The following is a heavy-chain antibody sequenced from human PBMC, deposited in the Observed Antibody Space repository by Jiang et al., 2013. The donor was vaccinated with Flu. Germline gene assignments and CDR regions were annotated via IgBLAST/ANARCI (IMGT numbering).Heavy chain of an antibody. CDR3: AKARRSGIFGGIDY. CDR1: GFTFSSYA. D-gene: IGHD3-3*01. V-gene: IGHV3-23*01. J-gene: IGHJ4*02. CDR2: ISGSGGST. Sequence: GGSLRLSCAASGFTFSSYAMSWVRQAPGKGLEWVSAISGSGGSTYYADSVKGRFTISRDNSKNTLYLQMNSLRAEDTAVYYCAKARRSGIFGGIDYWGQGTLVTVSS.